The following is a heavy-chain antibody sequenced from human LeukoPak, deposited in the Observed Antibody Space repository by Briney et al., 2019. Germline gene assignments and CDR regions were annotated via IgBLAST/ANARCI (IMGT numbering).Heavy chain of an antibody. CDR2: IYTSGST. V-gene: IGHV4-4*09. D-gene: IGHD2-8*01. CDR1: APSFTTYY. Sequence: PETLSLTCTVYAPSFTTYYWSWVRQPPGKGLEWIGYIYTSGSTNYNPSLKSRVTISVDTSKNQFSLKLSSVTAADTAVYYCARRLSMREDAFDIWGQGTMVTVSS. J-gene: IGHJ3*02. CDR3: ARRLSMREDAFDI.